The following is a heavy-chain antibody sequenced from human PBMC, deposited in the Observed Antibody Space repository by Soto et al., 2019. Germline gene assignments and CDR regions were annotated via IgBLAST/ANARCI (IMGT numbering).Heavy chain of an antibody. Sequence: SETLSLTCTVSGGSISSSSYYWGWIRQPPGKGLEWIGSIYYSGSTYYNPSLKSRVTISVDTSKNQFSLKLSSVTAADTAVYYWWRQKDYWCGPSGHLGQGTLV. CDR2: IYYSGST. J-gene: IGHJ4*02. V-gene: IGHV4-39*01. CDR3: WRQKDYWCGPSGH. D-gene: IGHD3-3*01. CDR1: GGSISSSSYY.